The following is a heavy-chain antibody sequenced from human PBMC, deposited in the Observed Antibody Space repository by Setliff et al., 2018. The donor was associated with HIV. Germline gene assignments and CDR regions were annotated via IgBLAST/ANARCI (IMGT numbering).Heavy chain of an antibody. CDR1: GGPSTDHY. Sequence: SETLSLTCAVYGGPSTDHYWNWIRQSPGMGLEWIAEIHHTGYINYNPSLRSRVSVSRDMSSNQFPLRLSSVTAADAAAYYCAAFFVTPMTTQDFWGQGTLVTVSS. CDR3: AAFFVTPMTTQDF. D-gene: IGHD4-4*01. V-gene: IGHV4-34*01. J-gene: IGHJ4*02. CDR2: IHHTGYI.